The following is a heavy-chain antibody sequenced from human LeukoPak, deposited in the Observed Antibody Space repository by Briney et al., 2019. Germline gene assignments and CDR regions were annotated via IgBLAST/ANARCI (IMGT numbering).Heavy chain of an antibody. CDR3: ARGGSYGYSPIDY. D-gene: IGHD5-18*01. CDR2: ISSSSSYV. V-gene: IGHV3-21*01. J-gene: IGHJ4*02. Sequence: GGSLRLSCAASGFTFSSYSMNWVRQAPGKGLEWVSSISSSSSYVYYADSVKGRFTISRDNAKNSLYLQMNSLRAEDTAVYYCARGGSYGYSPIDYWGQGTLVTVSS. CDR1: GFTFSSYS.